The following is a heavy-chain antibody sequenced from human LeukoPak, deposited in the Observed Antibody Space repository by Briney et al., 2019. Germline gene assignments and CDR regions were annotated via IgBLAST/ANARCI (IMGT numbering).Heavy chain of an antibody. CDR1: GGSISSGSYY. J-gene: IGHJ4*02. D-gene: IGHD6-13*01. Sequence: SETLSLTCTVSGGSISSGSYYWSWIRQPAGKGLEWIGRIYTSGSTNYNPSLKSRVTISVDTSKNQFSLKLSSVTAADTAVYYCARGRIAEDYWGQGTLVTVSS. CDR2: IYTSGST. V-gene: IGHV4-61*02. CDR3: ARGRIAEDY.